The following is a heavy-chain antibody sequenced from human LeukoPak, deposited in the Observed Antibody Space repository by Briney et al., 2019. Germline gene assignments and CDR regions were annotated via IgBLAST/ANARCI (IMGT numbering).Heavy chain of an antibody. CDR3: ARESRQIYYDNSGDW. CDR2: IKQDGSEK. Sequence: PGGSLRLSCAASGFTFSDYWMSWVRQAPGKGLEWVANIKQDGSEKYYVDSVKGRFTISRDNAKNSLYLQMNSLRAEDTAVYYCARESRQIYYDNSGDWGGQGTLVTVSS. V-gene: IGHV3-7*01. CDR1: GFTFSDYW. D-gene: IGHD3-22*01. J-gene: IGHJ4*02.